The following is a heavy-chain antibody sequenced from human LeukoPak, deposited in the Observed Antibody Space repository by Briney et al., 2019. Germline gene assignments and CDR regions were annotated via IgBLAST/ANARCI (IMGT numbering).Heavy chain of an antibody. J-gene: IGHJ4*02. V-gene: IGHV4-34*01. D-gene: IGHD2-2*01. CDR2: INHSGST. CDR1: GWSCSGYY. Sequence: SSETLSLTCAVYGWSCSGYYWSWIRQPPGKGLEWIGEINHSGSTNYNPSLKSRVTISVDTSKNQFSLKLSSVTAADTAVYYCARGDCSSTSCPPDYWGQGPRATVSA. CDR3: ARGDCSSTSCPPDY.